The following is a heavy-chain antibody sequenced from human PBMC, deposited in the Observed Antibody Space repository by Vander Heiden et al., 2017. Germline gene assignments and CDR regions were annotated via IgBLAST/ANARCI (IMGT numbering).Heavy chain of an antibody. Sequence: QVQLVQSGAEAKMRGASVKVTCAASGYTFTAYYVHWVREVPGQGLEWMGWINPENGERSYAENFQDRLSMTRDTSISTVYMELSRLRRDDQAVYYCARVDHANTSYYYYYSMDVWGQGTTVTVS. V-gene: IGHV1-2*02. D-gene: IGHD2-2*01. CDR1: GYTFTAYY. CDR2: INPENGER. J-gene: IGHJ6*02. CDR3: ARVDHANTSYYYYYSMDV.